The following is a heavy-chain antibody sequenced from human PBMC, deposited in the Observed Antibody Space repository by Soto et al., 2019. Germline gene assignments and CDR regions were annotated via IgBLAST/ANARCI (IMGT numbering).Heavy chain of an antibody. J-gene: IGHJ4*02. V-gene: IGHV1-18*01. CDR1: GYTFTSYG. D-gene: IGHD3-10*01. Sequence: SVXVTCKASGYTFTSYGISWVRQAPGQGLEWMGWISAYNGNTNYAQKLQGKVTMTTATSTSPAYLPPRRPTCADTAVYCSTTEATMGGLAHWAQGTLVTVSS. CDR2: ISAYNGNT. CDR3: TTEATMGGLAH.